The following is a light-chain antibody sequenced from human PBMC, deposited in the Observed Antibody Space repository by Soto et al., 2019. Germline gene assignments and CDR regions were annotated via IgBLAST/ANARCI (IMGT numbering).Light chain of an antibody. CDR1: QSVFDSSNNKNY. Sequence: DIVMTQSPDSLAVSLGERATINCKSSQSVFDSSNNKNYLAWYQQKPGQPPRLLISCASTRESGVPDRFSGSGSGTDFTLTISSLQAEDVAVYYCQHYFTIPYTFGQGTKLEIK. CDR3: QHYFTIPYT. V-gene: IGKV4-1*01. J-gene: IGKJ2*01. CDR2: CAS.